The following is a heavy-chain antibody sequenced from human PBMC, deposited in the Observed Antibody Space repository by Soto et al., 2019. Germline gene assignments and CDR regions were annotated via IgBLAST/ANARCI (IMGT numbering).Heavy chain of an antibody. CDR1: GFTASSNY. V-gene: IGHV3-53*01. D-gene: IGHD6-19*01. Sequence: EMQLVESGGGLIQPGGSLRLSCAASGFTASSNYMTWVRQAPGKGLEWVSVLYAGGSTYYADSVKGRFTISRDNSKNTLYLQMNSLRAEDTAVYYCAKSSGWSYWYFDLWGRGTLVTVSS. CDR3: AKSSGWSYWYFDL. J-gene: IGHJ2*01. CDR2: LYAGGST.